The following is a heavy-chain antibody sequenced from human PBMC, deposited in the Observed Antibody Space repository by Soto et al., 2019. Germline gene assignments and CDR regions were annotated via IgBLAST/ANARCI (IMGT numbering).Heavy chain of an antibody. V-gene: IGHV4-59*12. Sequence: QVQLRESGPGLVKPSETLSLTCSVSGVSITGSYWSWIRQPPGKTLEWIGYVYHSGTTTYNPSLKSRVSISVDKSKNQFSLNMRSVTAADTAVYYCARVQRGEYYYHGMDVWGQGTTVTVAS. CDR2: VYHSGTT. CDR1: GVSITGSY. J-gene: IGHJ6*02. CDR3: ARVQRGEYYYHGMDV. D-gene: IGHD6-25*01.